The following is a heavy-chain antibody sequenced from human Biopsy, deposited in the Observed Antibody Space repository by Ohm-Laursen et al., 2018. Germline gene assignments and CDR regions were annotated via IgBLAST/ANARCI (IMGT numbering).Heavy chain of an antibody. CDR1: GGSFSGYD. CDR3: ARGPYGDNAGAFDV. Sequence: SETLSLNCAVDGGSFSGYDWTWIRQPPGKGLEWVGEFSHTGTTIYNPSLKSRLTISVDKSKNHFSLRLTSVTAADTATYFCARGPYGDNAGAFDVWGQGTVVTVSS. CDR2: FSHTGTT. V-gene: IGHV4-34*01. D-gene: IGHD4/OR15-4a*01. J-gene: IGHJ3*01.